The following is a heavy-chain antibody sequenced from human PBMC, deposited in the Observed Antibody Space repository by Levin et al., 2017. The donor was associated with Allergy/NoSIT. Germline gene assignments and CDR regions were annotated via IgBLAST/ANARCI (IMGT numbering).Heavy chain of an antibody. CDR3: ARMYCSGGSCYGGALDY. J-gene: IGHJ4*02. Sequence: RASVKVSCKASGGTFSSYAISWVRQAPGQGLEWMGRIIPILGIANYAQKFQGRVTITADKSTSTAYMELSSLRSEDTAVYYCARMYCSGGSCYGGALDYWGQGTLVTVSS. V-gene: IGHV1-69*04. CDR2: IIPILGIA. D-gene: IGHD2-15*01. CDR1: GGTFSSYA.